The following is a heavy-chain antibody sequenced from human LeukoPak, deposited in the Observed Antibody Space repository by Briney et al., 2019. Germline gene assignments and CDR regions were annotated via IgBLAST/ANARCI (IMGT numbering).Heavy chain of an antibody. V-gene: IGHV3-30-3*01. CDR3: ARNDGYNGYYFDY. CDR2: ISYDGSNK. D-gene: IGHD5-24*01. CDR1: GFTFSSYA. Sequence: PGRSLRLSCAASGFTFSSYAMHWVRQAPGKGLEGVAVISYDGSNKYYADSVKGRFTISRDNSKNTLYPQMNSLRAEDTAVYYCARNDGYNGYYFDYWGQGTLVTVSS. J-gene: IGHJ4*02.